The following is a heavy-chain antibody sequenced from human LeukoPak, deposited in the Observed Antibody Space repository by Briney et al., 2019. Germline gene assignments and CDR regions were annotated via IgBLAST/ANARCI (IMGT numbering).Heavy chain of an antibody. D-gene: IGHD5-18*01. V-gene: IGHV3-11*01. J-gene: IGHJ4*02. CDR1: GFIFSDYY. CDR2: IRSGDNTI. Sequence: GGSLRLSCAASGFIFSDYYMTWIRQAPGKGLEWVSYIRSGDNTIFYADSVKGRFTISRDNAKDSLYLQMNSLRAEDTALYYCARFAEVPLGYNFGPIDSWGQGTLVAVSS. CDR3: ARFAEVPLGYNFGPIDS.